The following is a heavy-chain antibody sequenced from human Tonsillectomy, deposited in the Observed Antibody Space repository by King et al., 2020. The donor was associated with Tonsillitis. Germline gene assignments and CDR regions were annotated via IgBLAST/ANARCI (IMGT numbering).Heavy chain of an antibody. V-gene: IGHV3-21*01. CDR3: ARDRDYYDSSGYYYDFTDNFDY. D-gene: IGHD3-22*01. CDR1: GFTFSSYS. CDR2: ISSSSSYI. J-gene: IGHJ4*02. Sequence: VQLVESGGGLVKPGGSLRLSCAASGFTFSSYSMNWVRQAPGKGLEWVSSISSSSSYIYYADSVKGRFTLSRDNAKNSLYLRVNSLRAEDTAVYYCARDRDYYDSSGYYYDFTDNFDYWGQGTLVTVSS.